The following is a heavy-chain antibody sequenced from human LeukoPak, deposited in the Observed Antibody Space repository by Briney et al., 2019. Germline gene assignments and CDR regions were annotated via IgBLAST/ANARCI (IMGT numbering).Heavy chain of an antibody. CDR3: ARVASSGWLFFDN. D-gene: IGHD6-19*01. CDR1: GGSFSGYY. CDR2: INHSGST. V-gene: IGHV4-34*01. J-gene: IGHJ4*02. Sequence: SETLSLTCAVYGGSFSGYYWSWIRQPPGKGLEWIGEINHSGSTNYNPSLKSRVAISVDTSKNQFSLKLSSVTVADTAVYYCARVASSGWLFFDNWGQGTLVTVSS.